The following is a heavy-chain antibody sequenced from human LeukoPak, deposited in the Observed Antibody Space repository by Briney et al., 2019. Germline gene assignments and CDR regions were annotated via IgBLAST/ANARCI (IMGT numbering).Heavy chain of an antibody. Sequence: GGSLRLSCAASGFTFNNYWIHWVRQVPGKGLVWVSRINNDGSSASYVDSVKGRFTISRDNAKNTLFLQMNSLRAEDTAVYYCAKDFYTMIVVVIFDYWGQGTLVTVSS. CDR2: INNDGSSA. J-gene: IGHJ4*02. CDR1: GFTFNNYW. D-gene: IGHD3-22*01. V-gene: IGHV3-74*01. CDR3: AKDFYTMIVVVIFDY.